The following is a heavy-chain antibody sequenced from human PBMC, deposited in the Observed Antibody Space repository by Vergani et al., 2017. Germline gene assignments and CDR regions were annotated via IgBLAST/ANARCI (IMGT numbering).Heavy chain of an antibody. Sequence: EVQLVESGGGLVKPGGSLRLSCAASGFTFSNAWMSWVRQAPGKGLEWVGRIKSKTDGGTTDYAAPGKGRFTISRDDSKNTLSLQMNSLKTEDTAVDYGTTDEGPSIVPGLAEGPRTITYGENWGQGTLVTVSA. D-gene: IGHD3-16*01. CDR1: GFTFSNAW. V-gene: IGHV3-15*01. J-gene: IGHJ4*02. CDR3: TTDEGPSIVPGLAEGPRTITYGEN. CDR2: IKSKTDGGTT.